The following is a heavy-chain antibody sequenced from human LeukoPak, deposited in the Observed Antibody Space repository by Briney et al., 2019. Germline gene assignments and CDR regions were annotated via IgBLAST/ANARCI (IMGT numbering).Heavy chain of an antibody. J-gene: IGHJ6*02. V-gene: IGHV1-3*01. CDR1: GYTFTSYA. Sequence: ASVMVSCKASGYTFTSYAMHWVRQAPGQRLEWLGWINADNGNTKYSQKFQGRVTITRDASASTAYMELSSLRSEDTAVYYCARDGGPILEWLLQAVNYYYYGMDVWGQGTTVTVSS. CDR3: ARDGGPILEWLLQAVNYYYYGMDV. D-gene: IGHD3-3*01. CDR2: INADNGNT.